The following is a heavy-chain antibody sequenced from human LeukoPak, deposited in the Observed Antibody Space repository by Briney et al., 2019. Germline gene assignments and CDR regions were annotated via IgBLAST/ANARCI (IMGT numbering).Heavy chain of an antibody. CDR2: NHYSGNS. V-gene: IGHV4-59*08. J-gene: IGHJ5*01. CDR1: GDSISNFY. D-gene: IGHD2-8*01. CDR3: ALAPNSNWFDF. Sequence: SETLSLTCSVSGDSISNFYWNWIRQPPGKRLEWIGNNHYSGNSNYNPSLQSRVTVSIDTSRKQLFLKLTSVTAADTAVYYCALAPNSNWFDFWGQGTLVTVSS.